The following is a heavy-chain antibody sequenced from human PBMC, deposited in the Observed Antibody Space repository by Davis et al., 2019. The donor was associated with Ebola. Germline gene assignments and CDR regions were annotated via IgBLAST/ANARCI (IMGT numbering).Heavy chain of an antibody. V-gene: IGHV3-73*01. CDR1: GFTFSGSA. J-gene: IGHJ6*02. D-gene: IGHD6-6*01. CDR2: IRSKANSYAT. CDR3: TPTGAAARPNGMDV. Sequence: PGGSLRPSCAASGFTFSGSAMHWVRQAPGKGLEWVGRIRSKANSYATAYAASVKGRFTISRDDSKNTAYLQMNSLKTEDTAVYYCTPTGAAARPNGMDVWGQGTTVTVSS.